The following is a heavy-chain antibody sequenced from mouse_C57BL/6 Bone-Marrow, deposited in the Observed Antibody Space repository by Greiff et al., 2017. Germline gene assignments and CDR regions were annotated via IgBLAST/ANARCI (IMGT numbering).Heavy chain of an antibody. Sequence: VQLQQSGPELVKPGASVKISCKASGYTFTDYYMNWVKQSHGKSLEWIGDINPNNGGTSYNQKFKGKATLTVDKSSSTAYMELRSLTSEDSAVYYCADGGLRRDAMDYWGQGTSVTVSS. J-gene: IGHJ4*01. CDR1: GYTFTDYY. D-gene: IGHD2-2*01. CDR3: ADGGLRRDAMDY. CDR2: INPNNGGT. V-gene: IGHV1-26*01.